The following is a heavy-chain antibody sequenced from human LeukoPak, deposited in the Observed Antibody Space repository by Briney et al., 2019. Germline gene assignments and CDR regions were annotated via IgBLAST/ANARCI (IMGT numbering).Heavy chain of an antibody. J-gene: IGHJ6*02. D-gene: IGHD4-17*01. V-gene: IGHV3-53*01. CDR1: GFTVSSNY. CDR3: AAVTVTTGYYYYYGMDV. Sequence: GGSLRLSCAASGFTVSSNYLSWVRQAPGKGLEWVSVIYSGGSTYYADSVKGRFTISRDNSKNTLYLQMNSLRAEDTAVYYCAAVTVTTGYYYYYGMDVWGQGTTVTVSS. CDR2: IYSGGST.